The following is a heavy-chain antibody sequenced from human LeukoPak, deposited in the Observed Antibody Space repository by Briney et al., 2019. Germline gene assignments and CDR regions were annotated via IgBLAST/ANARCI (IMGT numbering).Heavy chain of an antibody. Sequence: GGSLRLSCAASGFTFSSFGMSWVRQAPGKGLEWVSAISGSGGSTYYADSVKGRFTISRDNSKNTLYLQMNSLRAEDTAVYYCAGQWGSGYYRFDYWGQGTLVTVSS. D-gene: IGHD3-3*01. CDR2: ISGSGGST. J-gene: IGHJ4*02. CDR3: AGQWGSGYYRFDY. V-gene: IGHV3-23*01. CDR1: GFTFSSFG.